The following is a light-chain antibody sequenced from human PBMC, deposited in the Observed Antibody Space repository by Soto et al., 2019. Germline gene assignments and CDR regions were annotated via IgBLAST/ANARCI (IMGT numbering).Light chain of an antibody. Sequence: QMTQSPSSLSASVGEKIIITCRASRDVGSDVSLYQQKPGQAPKLLIYKASTLKSGVPSRFSGSGSGTEFTLTISSLQPDDFATYYCQQTFKTPHTFGQGTKVDIK. CDR1: RDVGSD. CDR2: KAS. J-gene: IGKJ2*01. V-gene: IGKV1-6*02. CDR3: QQTFKTPHT.